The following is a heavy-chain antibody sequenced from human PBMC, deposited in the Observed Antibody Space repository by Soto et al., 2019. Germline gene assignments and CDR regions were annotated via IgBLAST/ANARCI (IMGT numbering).Heavy chain of an antibody. Sequence: GESLKISCKGSGYSFTSYWISWVRQMPGKGLEWMGRIDPSDSYTNYSPSFQGHVTISADKSISTAYLQWSSLKASDTAMYYCARVIWSSTAGPGAAFDIWGQGTMVTVSS. D-gene: IGHD3-10*01. CDR1: GYSFTSYW. V-gene: IGHV5-10-1*01. CDR2: IDPSDSYT. J-gene: IGHJ3*02. CDR3: ARVIWSSTAGPGAAFDI.